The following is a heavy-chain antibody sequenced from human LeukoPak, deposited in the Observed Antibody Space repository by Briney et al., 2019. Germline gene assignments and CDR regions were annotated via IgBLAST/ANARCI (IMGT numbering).Heavy chain of an antibody. D-gene: IGHD3-22*01. J-gene: IGHJ5*02. CDR2: ISGSGGST. V-gene: IGHV3-23*01. Sequence: GGSLRLSCAASGFTFSSYAMSWVRQAPGKGLEWVSAISGSGGSTYYADSVKGRFTISRDNSKNTLYLQMNSLRAEATAVYYCAKVPRYYDSSGYSWGQGTLVTVSS. CDR1: GFTFSSYA. CDR3: AKVPRYYDSSGYS.